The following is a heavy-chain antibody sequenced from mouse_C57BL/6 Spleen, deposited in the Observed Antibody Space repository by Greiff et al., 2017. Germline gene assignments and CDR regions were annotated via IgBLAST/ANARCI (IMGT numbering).Heavy chain of an antibody. CDR1: GYTFTSYG. Sequence: VKVVESGAELARPGASVKLSCKASGYTFTSYGISWVKQRTGQGLEWIGEIYPRSGNTYYNEKFKGKATLTADKSSSTAYMELRSLTSEDSAVYFCARSITTVGGYFDYWGQGTTLTVSS. CDR3: ARSITTVGGYFDY. J-gene: IGHJ2*01. CDR2: IYPRSGNT. V-gene: IGHV1-81*01. D-gene: IGHD1-1*01.